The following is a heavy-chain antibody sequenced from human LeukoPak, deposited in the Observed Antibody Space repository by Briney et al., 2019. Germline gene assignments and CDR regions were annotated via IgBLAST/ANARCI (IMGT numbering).Heavy chain of an antibody. V-gene: IGHV1-58*01. D-gene: IGHD3-10*01. CDR2: IVVGSGNT. J-gene: IGHJ4*02. CDR1: GFTFTSSA. CDR3: ARDGWFGELWPFSFDY. Sequence: GTSVKVSCKASGFTFTSSAVQWVRQARGQRLEWIGSIVVGSGNTNYAQKFQERVTITRDMSTSTAYMELSSLRSEDTAVYYCARDGWFGELWPFSFDYWGQGTLVTVSS.